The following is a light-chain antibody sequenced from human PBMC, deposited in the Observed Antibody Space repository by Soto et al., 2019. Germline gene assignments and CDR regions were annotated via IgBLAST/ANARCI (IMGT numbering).Light chain of an antibody. Sequence: QSVLTQPASVSGSPGQSITISCTGTSSDVGGYNYVSWYQQHPGKAPKLMIYEVSNRPSGVSNRFSGSMSGNTASLTISGLQAEDEADYYCSSYTSSSTVFGTGTKVTVL. CDR1: SSDVGGYNY. CDR2: EVS. CDR3: SSYTSSSTV. J-gene: IGLJ1*01. V-gene: IGLV2-14*01.